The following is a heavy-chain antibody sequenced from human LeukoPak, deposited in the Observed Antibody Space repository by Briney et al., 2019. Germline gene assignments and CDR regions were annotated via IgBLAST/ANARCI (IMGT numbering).Heavy chain of an antibody. D-gene: IGHD3-22*01. Sequence: PSETLSLTCAVYGGSFSGYYWSWIRQPPGKGLEWIGEINHSGSTNYNPSLKSRVTISVDTSKNQFSLKLSSVTAADTAVYYCASTLHLNYYCDSSGYYSYWGQGTLVTVSS. J-gene: IGHJ4*02. CDR3: ASTLHLNYYCDSSGYYSY. CDR2: INHSGST. V-gene: IGHV4-34*01. CDR1: GGSFSGYY.